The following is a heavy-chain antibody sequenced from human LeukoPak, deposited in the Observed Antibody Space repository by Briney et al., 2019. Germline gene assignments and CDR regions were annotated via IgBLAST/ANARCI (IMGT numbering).Heavy chain of an antibody. V-gene: IGHV4-59*08. CDR1: GGSISSYY. CDR2: IYYSGST. CDR3: VYGSGSYYLFDY. Sequence: SETLSLTCTVSGGSISSYYWSWIRQPPGKGLEWIGYIYYSGSTNYNPSLKSRVTISVDTSKNQFSLKLSSVTAADTAVYYCVYGSGSYYLFDYWGQGTLVTVSS. J-gene: IGHJ4*02. D-gene: IGHD3-10*01.